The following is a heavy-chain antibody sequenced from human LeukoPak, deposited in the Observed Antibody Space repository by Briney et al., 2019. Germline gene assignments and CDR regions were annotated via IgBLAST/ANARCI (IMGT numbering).Heavy chain of an antibody. CDR2: ISSSSSYI. J-gene: IGHJ4*02. Sequence: GGSLRLSCAASGFTFSSYNMNWVRQAPGKGLEWVSSISSSSSYIYYADSVRGRFTISRDNAKNSLYLQMDSLRVEDTAVYYCARVPLRLQYFDWLLAHYFDDWGQGTLVTVSS. CDR3: ARVPLRLQYFDWLLAHYFDD. D-gene: IGHD3-9*01. CDR1: GFTFSSYN. V-gene: IGHV3-21*01.